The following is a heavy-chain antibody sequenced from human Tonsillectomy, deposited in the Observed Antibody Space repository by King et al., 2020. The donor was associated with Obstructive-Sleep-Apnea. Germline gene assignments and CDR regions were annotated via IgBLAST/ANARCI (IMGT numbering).Heavy chain of an antibody. D-gene: IGHD3-10*01. J-gene: IGHJ4*02. CDR1: GGSISSGGYY. CDR2: IYYSGRT. CDR3: ARAIMVRGFDY. Sequence: QLQESGPGLVKPSQTLSLTCTVSGGSISSGGYYWSWIRQHPGKCMEWIGYIYYSGRTYYNPSLKSRVTISVDTSKNQFSLKLSSVTAADTAVYYCARAIMVRGFDYWGQGTLVTVSS. V-gene: IGHV4-31*03.